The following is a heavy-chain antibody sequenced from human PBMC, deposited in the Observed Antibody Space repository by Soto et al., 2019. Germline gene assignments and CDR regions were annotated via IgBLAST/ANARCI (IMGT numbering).Heavy chain of an antibody. Sequence: EVQLVESGGGLVKPGGSLRLSCAASGFTFSNAWMNWVRQAPGKGLEWVGRIKSKTDGGTTDYAAPVKGRFTISRDDSKNTLYLQMNSLKTEDTAVYYCTTSSTSYDYYYGMDVWGQGTTVTVSS. V-gene: IGHV3-15*07. CDR2: IKSKTDGGTT. J-gene: IGHJ6*02. CDR3: TTSSTSYDYYYGMDV. CDR1: GFTFSNAW.